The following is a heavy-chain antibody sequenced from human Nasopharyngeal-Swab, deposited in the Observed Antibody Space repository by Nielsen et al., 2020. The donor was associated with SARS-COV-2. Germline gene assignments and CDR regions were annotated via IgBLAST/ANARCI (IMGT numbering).Heavy chain of an antibody. CDR2: ISSSSSTI. D-gene: IGHD1-1*01. CDR3: ARWNNWFDP. J-gene: IGHJ5*02. CDR1: GFTFSSYS. Sequence: GESLKISCAASGFTFSSYSMNWVRQAPGKGLEWVSYISSSSSTIYYAGSVKGRFTISRDNAKNSLYLQMNSLRAEDTAVYYCARWNNWFDPWGQGTLVTVSS. V-gene: IGHV3-48*04.